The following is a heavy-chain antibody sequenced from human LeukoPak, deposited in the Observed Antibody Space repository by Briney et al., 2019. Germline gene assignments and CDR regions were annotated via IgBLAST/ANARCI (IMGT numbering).Heavy chain of an antibody. CDR3: ARDSGYSGSSDY. J-gene: IGHJ4*02. CDR1: RGTFSSYA. CDR2: IIPIFGTA. Sequence: GASVKVSCKASRGTFSSYAISWVRQAPGQGLEWMGGIIPIFGTANYAQKFQGRVTITADESTSTAYMELSSLRSEDTAVYYCARDSGYSGSSDYWGQGTLVTVSS. D-gene: IGHD1-26*01. V-gene: IGHV1-69*13.